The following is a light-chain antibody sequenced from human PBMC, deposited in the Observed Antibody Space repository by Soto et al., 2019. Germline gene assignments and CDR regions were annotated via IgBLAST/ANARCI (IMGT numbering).Light chain of an antibody. Sequence: QSVLTQPHSASGTPGQRVTISCSGSSSNVGVNAVNWYQQLPGTAPKLLIYTTNQRPSGVPDRFSGSKSGTSASLAISGLQSEDEADYSCAAWDDSLNGPVFGGGTKLTVL. CDR1: SSNVGVNA. V-gene: IGLV1-44*01. J-gene: IGLJ3*02. CDR2: TTN. CDR3: AAWDDSLNGPV.